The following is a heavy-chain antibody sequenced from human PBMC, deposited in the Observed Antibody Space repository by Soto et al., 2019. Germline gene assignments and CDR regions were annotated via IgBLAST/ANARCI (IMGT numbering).Heavy chain of an antibody. CDR3: STALRRDSALGAY. CDR1: GFPFIDAW. Sequence: EVQLVESGGGLVKPGGSLRLSCTASGFPFIDAWMSWVRQAPGKGLQWIGRIRSNADGGTADLTAPVRDRFTISRDDSKTTLDLQMNSLKIDDTAVYFCSTALRRDSALGAYWGLGTLVSVSS. V-gene: IGHV3-15*01. CDR2: IRSNADGGTA. J-gene: IGHJ4*02. D-gene: IGHD3-16*01.